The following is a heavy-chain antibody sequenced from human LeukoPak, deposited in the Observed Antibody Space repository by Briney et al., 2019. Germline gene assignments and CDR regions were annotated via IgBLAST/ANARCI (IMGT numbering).Heavy chain of an antibody. CDR2: ITPSGDRT. CDR3: AKHQIDSGGYSGGFDD. V-gene: IGHV3-23*01. J-gene: IGHJ4*02. Sequence: GGSLRISCTPSGFSFSTYPMSWVRQAPGKGLQWVSAITPSGDRTFYADSVTGRFTMFRDNSKNTLYIQMNSLTAGDTALYYCAKHQIDSGGYSGGFDDWGQGALVTVSP. D-gene: IGHD3-22*01. CDR1: GFSFSTYP.